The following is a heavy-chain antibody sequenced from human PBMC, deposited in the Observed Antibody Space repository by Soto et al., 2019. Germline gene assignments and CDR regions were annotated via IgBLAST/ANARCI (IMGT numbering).Heavy chain of an antibody. CDR2: IKSKTDGGTT. CDR1: GFTFSNAW. J-gene: IGHJ5*02. D-gene: IGHD6-19*01. Sequence: GESLKISCAASGFTFSNAWMNWVRQAPGKGLEWVGRIKSKTDGGTTDYAAPVKGRFTISRDDSKNTLYLQMNSLKTEDTAVYYCTTDLDIAVAGMSWFDPWGQGTLVTVSS. CDR3: TTDLDIAVAGMSWFDP. V-gene: IGHV3-15*07.